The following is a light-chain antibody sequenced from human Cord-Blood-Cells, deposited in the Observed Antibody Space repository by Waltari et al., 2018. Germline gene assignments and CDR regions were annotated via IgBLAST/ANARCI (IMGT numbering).Light chain of an antibody. CDR2: RNN. CDR1: TSNTGSNC. CDR3: AAWDDSLSGPV. V-gene: IGLV1-47*01. J-gene: IGLJ3*02. Sequence: QSVLPQPPSASAPPAQRVTLSCSARTSNTGSNCAYWYQQLPGTAPKLLIYRNNQRPSGVPDRFSGSKSGTSASLAISGLRSEDEADYYCAAWDDSLSGPVFGGGTKLTVL.